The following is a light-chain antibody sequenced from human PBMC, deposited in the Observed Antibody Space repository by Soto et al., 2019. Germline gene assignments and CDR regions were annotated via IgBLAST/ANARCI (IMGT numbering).Light chain of an antibody. Sequence: QSALTQPASVSGSPGQSITISCTGTSSDIGSYNLVSWYQQHPGKAPKVIISEDSKRPSGVSNRFSVSKSGNTASLTISVLQAEDEADYYCSSYAGNGLAVFGGGTQLTVL. V-gene: IGLV2-23*01. J-gene: IGLJ7*01. CDR1: SSDIGSYNL. CDR2: EDS. CDR3: SSYAGNGLAV.